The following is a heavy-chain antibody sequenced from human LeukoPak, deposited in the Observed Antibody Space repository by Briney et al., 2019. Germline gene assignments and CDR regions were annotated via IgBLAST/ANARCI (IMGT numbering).Heavy chain of an antibody. Sequence: GASVKVSCKASGYTFTNYYIHWVRQAPGRGLEWMGTINPNGGATSYAQNLQGRVTMTTDTSTSTAYMEVRSLRSDDTAVNYCARAYSYGYGPLDYWGQGTLVTVPS. V-gene: IGHV1-46*01. CDR3: ARAYSYGYGPLDY. J-gene: IGHJ4*02. CDR1: GYTFTNYY. D-gene: IGHD5-18*01. CDR2: INPNGGAT.